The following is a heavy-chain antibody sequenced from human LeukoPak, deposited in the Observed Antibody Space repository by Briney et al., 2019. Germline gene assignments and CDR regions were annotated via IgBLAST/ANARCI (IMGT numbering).Heavy chain of an antibody. D-gene: IGHD6-25*01. CDR1: GFTFGDYL. Sequence: PGGSLRLSCTTSGFTFGDYLLSWFRQAPGKGLEWVGFTRSAAYGGTTEYAASVKGRFIISRDNSNNIAYLQMETLKTEGTAVYFCARARLLRQFDSWGQGTLVTVSS. V-gene: IGHV3-49*03. CDR2: TRSAAYGGTT. J-gene: IGHJ5*01. CDR3: ARARLLRQFDS.